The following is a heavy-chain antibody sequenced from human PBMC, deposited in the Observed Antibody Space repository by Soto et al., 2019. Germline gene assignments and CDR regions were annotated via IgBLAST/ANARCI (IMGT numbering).Heavy chain of an antibody. J-gene: IGHJ6*03. Sequence: SETLSLTCTVSGGSISSGGYYWSWIRQHPGKGLEWIGYIYYSGSTYYNPSLKSRVTISVDTSKNQFSLKLSSVTAADTAVYYCASNRVIAIGGGGDYYYMDVWGKGTTVTVSS. CDR2: IYYSGST. CDR1: GGSISSGGYY. V-gene: IGHV4-31*03. D-gene: IGHD2-21*01. CDR3: ASNRVIAIGGGGDYYYMDV.